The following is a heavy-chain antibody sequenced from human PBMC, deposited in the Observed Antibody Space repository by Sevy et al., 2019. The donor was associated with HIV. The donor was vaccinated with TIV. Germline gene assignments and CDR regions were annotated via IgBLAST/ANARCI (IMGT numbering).Heavy chain of an antibody. CDR2: INTDGSTT. CDR3: ANVNAFDFWSGSSYSYYMDV. CDR1: GFPFSRTW. J-gene: IGHJ6*03. D-gene: IGHD3-3*01. Sequence: GGSLRLSCATSGFPFSRTWMHWVRQAPGKGPVWVAHINTDGSTTNYADSVKGRFTISRDNAKSTVYLQMNNLRTDDTAVYYCANVNAFDFWSGSSYSYYMDVWTKGLTVTVSS. V-gene: IGHV3-74*01.